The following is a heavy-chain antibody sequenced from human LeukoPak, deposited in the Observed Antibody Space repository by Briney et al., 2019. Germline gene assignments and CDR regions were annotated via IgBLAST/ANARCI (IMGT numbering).Heavy chain of an antibody. D-gene: IGHD2-2*01. CDR3: AILSSTSSKHPDY. V-gene: IGHV4-38-2*02. CDR2: IYHSVST. Sequence: PSETLSLTCTASGYSISSGYYWGWIRPPPGKGLEWIGSIYHSVSTYYNPSLKSRVTISVDTSKNQFSLKLSSVTAADTAVYYCAILSSTSSKHPDYWGQGTLVTVSS. J-gene: IGHJ4*02. CDR1: GYSISSGYY.